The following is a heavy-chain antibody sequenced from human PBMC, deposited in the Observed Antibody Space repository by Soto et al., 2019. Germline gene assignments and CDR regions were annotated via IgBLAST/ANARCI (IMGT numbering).Heavy chain of an antibody. CDR3: ARGQWPSPFDY. Sequence: GGSLRLSCAASGFTFSSYSMNWVRQAPGKGLEWVSSISSSSYIYYADSVKGRFTISRDNAKNSLYLQMNSLRAEDTAVYYCARGQWPSPFDYWGQGTLVTVSS. V-gene: IGHV3-21*01. CDR1: GFTFSSYS. D-gene: IGHD6-19*01. J-gene: IGHJ4*02. CDR2: ISSSSYI.